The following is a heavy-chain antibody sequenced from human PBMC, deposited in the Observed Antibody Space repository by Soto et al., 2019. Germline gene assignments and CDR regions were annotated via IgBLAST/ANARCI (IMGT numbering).Heavy chain of an antibody. CDR2: ISGSGCST. CDR3: AKSNVVLLFLAEDDIQYL. D-gene: IGHD6-13*01. Sequence: VRQAPWKGLEWFSAISGSGCSTYYEDYVKGRCTISRENSKKTLYLQMNSLRAEDTAVYYCAKSNVVLLFLAEDDIQYL. V-gene: IGHV3-23*01. J-gene: IGHJ2*01.